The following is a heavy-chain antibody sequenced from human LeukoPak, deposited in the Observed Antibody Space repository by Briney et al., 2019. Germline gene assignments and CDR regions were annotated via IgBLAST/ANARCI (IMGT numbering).Heavy chain of an antibody. CDR2: IYYSGST. CDR3: ARDAGSGPDY. D-gene: IGHD3-3*01. CDR1: VGSISSDGYY. J-gene: IGHJ4*02. Sequence: SETLSLTCTVSVGSISSDGYYWSWIRQHPGKGLEWIGYIYYSGSTYYNPSLKSRVTISVDTSKNQFSLKLSSVTAADTAVYYCARDAGSGPDYWGQGTLVTVSS. V-gene: IGHV4-31*03.